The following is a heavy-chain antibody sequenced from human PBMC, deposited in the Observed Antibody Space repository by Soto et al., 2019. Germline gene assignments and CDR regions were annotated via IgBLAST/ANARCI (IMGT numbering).Heavy chain of an antibody. CDR1: GDSFSKFG. CDR2: ISGYSGQT. Sequence: HVLLVQSGPEVRKPGASVNVSCMASGDSFSKFGINWVRQAPGQGLEWMGWISGYSGQTNYAQKFQGRVTMTRDTFTTTAYMELRTLRSDDTAVYFCASDHSGPDWGQGTLVTVSS. D-gene: IGHD6-25*01. J-gene: IGHJ4*02. CDR3: ASDHSGPD. V-gene: IGHV1-18*01.